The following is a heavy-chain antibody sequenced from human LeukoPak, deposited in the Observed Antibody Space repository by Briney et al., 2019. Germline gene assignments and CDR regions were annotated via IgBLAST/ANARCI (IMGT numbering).Heavy chain of an antibody. Sequence: GKPPKISCKGSGYSFATYWIGWVRQKPGKGLEWMGIIFPGDSDTRYSPSLQGQVTISADKSITTAYLQWSSLKGSDTAKYFCARQAGLGYYFDYWGQGTLVTVSS. V-gene: IGHV5-51*01. J-gene: IGHJ4*02. CDR2: IFPGDSDT. D-gene: IGHD3-16*01. CDR3: ARQAGLGYYFDY. CDR1: GYSFATYW.